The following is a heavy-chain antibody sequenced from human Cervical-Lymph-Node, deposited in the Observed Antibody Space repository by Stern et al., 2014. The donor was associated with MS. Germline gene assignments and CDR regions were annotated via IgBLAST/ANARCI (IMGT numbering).Heavy chain of an antibody. D-gene: IGHD7-27*01. Sequence: VQLVESGPGLVKPSETLSLMCSVSGASMTDYYWSWIRQSPGKGLEWIGYMYYRGTTNYNPSLKSRVAISVDTSKKEFSLKLNSVTAADTAVYYCARDNWGASRGFDHWGQGRPVTVAS. CDR2: MYYRGTT. J-gene: IGHJ4*02. V-gene: IGHV4-59*01. CDR3: ARDNWGASRGFDH. CDR1: GASMTDYY.